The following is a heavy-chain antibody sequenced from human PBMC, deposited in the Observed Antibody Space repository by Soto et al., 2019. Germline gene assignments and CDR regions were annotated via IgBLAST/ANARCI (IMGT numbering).Heavy chain of an antibody. CDR2: IYYSWST. J-gene: IGHJ6*02. CDR1: GGSISSYY. V-gene: IGHV4-59*01. Sequence: SETLSLTCIVSGGSISSYYWSWIRQPPGKGLDWMEYIYYSWSTNYNTSLKSRVIISVDTTKNQFSLKLSSVTAADTAVYYWASEGCSSTSCYPPYYDYGMDVWGQGTTVTV. D-gene: IGHD2-2*01. CDR3: ASEGCSSTSCYPPYYDYGMDV.